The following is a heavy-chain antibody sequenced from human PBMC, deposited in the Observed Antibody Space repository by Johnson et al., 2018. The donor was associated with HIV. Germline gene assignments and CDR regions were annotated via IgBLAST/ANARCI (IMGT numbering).Heavy chain of an antibody. D-gene: IGHD3-10*01. Sequence: VQLVESGGGLVQPGGSLRLSCEASGFIFSSYAMTWVRQAPGKGLEWVSSISDSGGWTYYADSVKGRLTISRDNSKNTLYLQMNSLEAEDTAVYYCARAPEVRGVDAFDVWGQGTVVTVSS. CDR2: ISDSGGWT. J-gene: IGHJ3*01. CDR3: ARAPEVRGVDAFDV. CDR1: GFIFSSYA. V-gene: IGHV3-23*04.